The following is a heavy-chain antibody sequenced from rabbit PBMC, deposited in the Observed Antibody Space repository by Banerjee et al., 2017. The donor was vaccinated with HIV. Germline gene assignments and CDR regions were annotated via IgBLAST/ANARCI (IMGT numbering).Heavy chain of an antibody. D-gene: IGHD6-1*01. CDR1: GFTLSSSYW. CDR3: ARDLDSSGYDYDL. CDR2: IKTGSGST. J-gene: IGHJ4*01. Sequence: QEQLEESGGDLVKPEGSLTLTCTASGFTLSSSYWMCWVRQAPGKGLEWIGCIKTGSGSTNYASWAKGRFTISKNSSTTVTLQMTSLTAADTAAYFCARDLDSSGYDYDLRGPGTLVTVS. V-gene: IGHV1S45*01.